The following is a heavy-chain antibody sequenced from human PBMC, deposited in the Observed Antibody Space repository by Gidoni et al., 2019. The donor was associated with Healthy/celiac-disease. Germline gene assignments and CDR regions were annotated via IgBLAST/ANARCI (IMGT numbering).Heavy chain of an antibody. CDR1: GYTFTRYH. CDR3: ARGSLLGYYYDSSGPSGFDY. D-gene: IGHD3-22*01. V-gene: IGHV1-46*01. Sequence: QVPLVQSGAEVTKPGASVKVYCKASGYTFTRYHMTWVRQAPGQGLEWMGIINPSGGSTSYAQKFQGRVTMTRDTSTSTVYMELSSLRSEDTAVYYCARGSLLGYYYDSSGPSGFDYWGQGTLVTVSS. J-gene: IGHJ4*02. CDR2: INPSGGST.